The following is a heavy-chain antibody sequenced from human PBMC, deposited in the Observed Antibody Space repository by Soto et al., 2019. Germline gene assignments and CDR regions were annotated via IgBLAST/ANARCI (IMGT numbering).Heavy chain of an antibody. V-gene: IGHV4-59*01. Sequence: PSETLSLTCTVSGGSISSYYWSWIRQPPGKGLEWIGYIYYGGSTNYNPSLKSRVTISVETSKNQFSLKLSSVTAADTAVYYCASSRGGQYSSSDIDYWGQGTLVTVS. CDR3: ASSRGGQYSSSDIDY. CDR1: GGSISSYY. J-gene: IGHJ4*02. CDR2: IYYGGST. D-gene: IGHD6-6*01.